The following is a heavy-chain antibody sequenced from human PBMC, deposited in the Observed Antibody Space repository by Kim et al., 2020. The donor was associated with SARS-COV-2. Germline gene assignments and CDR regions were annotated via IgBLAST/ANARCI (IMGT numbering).Heavy chain of an antibody. V-gene: IGHV4-39*01. D-gene: IGHD6-19*01. CDR3: ARLSGYSSGWHGAGWFDP. CDR2: IYYSGTS. J-gene: IGHJ5*02. Sequence: SETLSLTCTVSGGSISSSSYYWGWIRQPPGKGLEWIGSIYYSGTSYYNPSLKSRVTISVDTSKNQFSLKLRSVTAADTAVYYCARLSGYSSGWHGAGWFDPWGQGTLVTVSS. CDR1: GGSISSSSYY.